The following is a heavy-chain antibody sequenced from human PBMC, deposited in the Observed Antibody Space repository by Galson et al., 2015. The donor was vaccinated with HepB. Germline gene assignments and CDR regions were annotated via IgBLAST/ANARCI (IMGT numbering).Heavy chain of an antibody. CDR3: AKFYCSGGSCYRGLDY. Sequence: SLRLSCAASGFSFSTYAMSWVRQAPGKGLEWVSAISGSSGSTHYADSVKGRFTISRDNIKNTLYLQMNSLRAEDAAVYYCAKFYCSGGSCYRGLDYWGQGTLVTVSS. CDR1: GFSFSTYA. D-gene: IGHD2-15*01. CDR2: ISGSSGST. J-gene: IGHJ4*02. V-gene: IGHV3-23*01.